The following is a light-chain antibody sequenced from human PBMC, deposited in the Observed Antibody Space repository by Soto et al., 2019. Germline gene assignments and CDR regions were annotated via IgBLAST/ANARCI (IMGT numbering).Light chain of an antibody. V-gene: IGKV3-20*01. CDR3: QQYQSSLT. Sequence: EIVLTQSPGTLSLSPGERATLSCRASQSVSSSYLAWYQQRPGQAPRLLIYGASSRATGIPDRFSGSGSGTDFTLTISRLEPEDFVVYYCQQYQSSLTFGGGTKVDIK. CDR2: GAS. J-gene: IGKJ4*01. CDR1: QSVSSSY.